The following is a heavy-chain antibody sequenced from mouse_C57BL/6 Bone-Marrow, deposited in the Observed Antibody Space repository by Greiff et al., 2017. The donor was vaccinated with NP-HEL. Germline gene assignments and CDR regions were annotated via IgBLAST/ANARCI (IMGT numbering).Heavy chain of an antibody. CDR1: GFTFSSYA. Sequence: EVKLVESGEGLVKPGGSLKLSCAASGFTFSSYAMSWVRQTPEKRLAWVAYISSGGDYIYYADPVKGRFTISRDNARNTLYLQMSSLKSEDTAMYYGTRAGIYYFYAMDYWGQGTSVTVSS. CDR2: ISSGGDYI. J-gene: IGHJ4*01. D-gene: IGHD1-1*01. CDR3: TRAGIYYFYAMDY. V-gene: IGHV5-9-1*02.